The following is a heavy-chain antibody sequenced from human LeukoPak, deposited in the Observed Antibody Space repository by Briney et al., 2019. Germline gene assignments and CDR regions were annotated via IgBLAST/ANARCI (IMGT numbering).Heavy chain of an antibody. CDR2: IYYSGTT. J-gene: IGHJ5*02. CDR1: GGSISSYY. CDR3: ARGFTLFDP. Sequence: SETLSLTCTVSGGSISSYYWSWIRQPPGKGLEWIGYIYYSGTTNYNPSLKSRVTISVDTSKNQFSLKLSSVTTADTAVYYCARGFTLFDPWGQGTLVTVSS. V-gene: IGHV4-59*01. D-gene: IGHD2/OR15-2a*01.